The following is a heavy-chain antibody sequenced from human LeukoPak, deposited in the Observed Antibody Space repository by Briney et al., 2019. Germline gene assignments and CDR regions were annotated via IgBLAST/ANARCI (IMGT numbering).Heavy chain of an antibody. CDR3: ARAATPYYFDY. V-gene: IGHV3-53*01. Sequence: GGSLRLSCAASGFTVSSNYVSWVRQAPGKGLEWVSVIYSGGNTYYADSVKGRFTISRDNSKNTLYLQMNSLRAEDTAVYYCARAATPYYFDYWGQGTLVTVAS. J-gene: IGHJ4*02. CDR2: IYSGGNT. CDR1: GFTVSSNY.